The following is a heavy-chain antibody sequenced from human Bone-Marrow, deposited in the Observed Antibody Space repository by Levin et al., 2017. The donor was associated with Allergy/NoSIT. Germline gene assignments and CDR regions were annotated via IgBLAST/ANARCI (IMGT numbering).Heavy chain of an antibody. V-gene: IGHV4-4*02. CDR1: GVSIDTSHW. CDR2: INQRGTA. CDR3: ARINQASGFKTCFDP. J-gene: IGHJ5*02. Sequence: SQTLSLTCDVSGVSIDTSHWWTWVRQPPGKGLQWIGEINQRGTATYNSSLRSRVLMSVDKSTNQFSLMVNSVTAADTAVYYCARINQASGFKTCFDPWGPGILVAVS. D-gene: IGHD6-25*01.